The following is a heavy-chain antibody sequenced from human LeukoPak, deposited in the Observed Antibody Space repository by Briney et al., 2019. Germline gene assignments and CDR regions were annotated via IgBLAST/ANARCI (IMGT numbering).Heavy chain of an antibody. J-gene: IGHJ4*02. D-gene: IGHD3-10*01. V-gene: IGHV3-48*03. CDR2: LSSSGSAF. CDR3: AKDGTRGIRFGKIPHYFDY. CDR1: GFTFRSYE. Sequence: GGSLRLSCEDSGFTFRSYEMNWVRQAPGKGLEWIAYLSSSGSAFSYADSVKGRFTISRDSSKNTLYLQMNSLRVDDTAVYYCAKDGTRGIRFGKIPHYFDYWGQGTLVTVSS.